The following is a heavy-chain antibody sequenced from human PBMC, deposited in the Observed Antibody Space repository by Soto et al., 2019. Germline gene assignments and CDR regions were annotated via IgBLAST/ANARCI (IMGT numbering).Heavy chain of an antibody. V-gene: IGHV3-15*01. CDR1: GFTFSNAW. D-gene: IGHD6-6*01. Sequence: LRLSCAASGFTFSNAWMSWVRQAPGKGLEWVGRIKSKVDSATTDYADSVKGRFTISRDNSKNTLYLQMNSLRAEDTAVYYCAKDRGKYSSSTTDLWGRGTLVTVSS. CDR3: AKDRGKYSSSTTDL. CDR2: IKSKVDSATT. J-gene: IGHJ2*01.